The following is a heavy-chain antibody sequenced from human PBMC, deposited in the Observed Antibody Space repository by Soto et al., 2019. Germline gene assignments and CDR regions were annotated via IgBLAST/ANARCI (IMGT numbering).Heavy chain of an antibody. CDR3: ARVLMGYYYDSSGDAFDY. V-gene: IGHV1-18*01. Sequence: ASVKVSCKASGYTFTSYGISWVRQAPGQGLEWMGWISAYNGNTNYAQKLQGRVTMTTDTSTSTAYMELRSLRSDDTTVYYCARVLMGYYYDSSGDAFDYWGQGTLVTVSS. CDR1: GYTFTSYG. CDR2: ISAYNGNT. D-gene: IGHD3-22*01. J-gene: IGHJ4*02.